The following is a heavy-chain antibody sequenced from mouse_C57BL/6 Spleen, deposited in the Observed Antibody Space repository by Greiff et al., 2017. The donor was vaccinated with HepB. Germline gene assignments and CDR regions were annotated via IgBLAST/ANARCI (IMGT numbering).Heavy chain of an antibody. CDR1: GYAFSSSW. CDR3: ASLDSSGYEDAMDY. CDR2: IYPGDGDT. Sequence: QVQLKESGPELVKPGASVKISCKASGYAFSSSWMNWVKQRPGKGLEWIGRIYPGDGDTNYNGKFKGKATLTADKSSSTAYMQLSSLTSEDSAVYFCASLDSSGYEDAMDYWGQGTSVTVSS. D-gene: IGHD3-2*02. J-gene: IGHJ4*01. V-gene: IGHV1-82*01.